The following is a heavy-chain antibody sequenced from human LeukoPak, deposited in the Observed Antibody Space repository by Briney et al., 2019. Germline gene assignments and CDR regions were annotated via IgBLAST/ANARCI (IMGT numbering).Heavy chain of an antibody. CDR2: ISGSGGST. D-gene: IGHD3-22*01. Sequence: GGSLRLSCAASGFNFSRYAMSWVRQAPGKGLEWVSAISGSGGSTYYADSVKGRFTISRDNSKNTLYLQMNSLRAEDTAVYYCAKDLLRVVPAANFYYDSSGSLDYWGQGSLVTVSS. CDR3: AKDLLRVVPAANFYYDSSGSLDY. V-gene: IGHV3-23*01. J-gene: IGHJ4*02. CDR1: GFNFSRYA.